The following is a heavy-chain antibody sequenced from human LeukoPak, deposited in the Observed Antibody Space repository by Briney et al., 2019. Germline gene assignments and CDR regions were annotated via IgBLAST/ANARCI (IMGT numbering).Heavy chain of an antibody. J-gene: IGHJ4*02. CDR2: INPNSGGT. CDR1: GYTFTSYY. Sequence: GASVTVSCKASGYTFTSYYMHWVRQAPGQGLEWMGWINPNSGGTNYAQKFQGRVTMTRDTSISTAYMELSRLRSDDTAVYYCARGSTVTDRTFDYWGQGTLVTVSS. CDR3: ARGSTVTDRTFDY. V-gene: IGHV1-2*02. D-gene: IGHD4-17*01.